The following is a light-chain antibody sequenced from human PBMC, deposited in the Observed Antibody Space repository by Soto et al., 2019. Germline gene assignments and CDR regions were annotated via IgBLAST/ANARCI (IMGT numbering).Light chain of an antibody. Sequence: VLTQSPGTLSLSPGERATISCRASQSISSSYLAWYQHKPGQAPRLLIYGASSWATGIPHRFSGSGSGTDCTLTISRLEPEDCGMYYCQQYGGSPPFTLGQGTRLEIK. J-gene: IGKJ2*01. CDR3: QQYGGSPPFT. CDR1: QSISSSY. CDR2: GAS. V-gene: IGKV3-20*01.